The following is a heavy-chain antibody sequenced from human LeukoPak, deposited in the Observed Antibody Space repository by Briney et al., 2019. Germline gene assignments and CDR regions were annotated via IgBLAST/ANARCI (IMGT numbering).Heavy chain of an antibody. CDR2: INTDGSST. D-gene: IGHD3-9*01. CDR1: GFTFSTFW. CDR3: ARDSTPVDILGYYGMDV. V-gene: IGHV3-74*01. Sequence: PGGSLRLSCAASGFTFSTFWMHWVRQSPGKGLVWVSRINTDGSSTSYADSVKGRFTISRDNAKNTLYLQMNSLRAEDTAVYYCARDSTPVDILGYYGMDVWGQGTTVTVSS. J-gene: IGHJ6*02.